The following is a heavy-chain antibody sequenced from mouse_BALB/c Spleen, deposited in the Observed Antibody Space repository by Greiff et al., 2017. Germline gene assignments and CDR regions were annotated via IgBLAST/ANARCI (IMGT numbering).Heavy chain of an antibody. V-gene: IGHV1-69*02. J-gene: IGHJ2*01. CDR1: GYTFTSYW. D-gene: IGHD2-14*01. CDR3: TRLRYDAFDY. Sequence: QVQLQQPGAELVRPGASVKLSCKASGYTFTSYWINWVKQRPGQGLEWIGNIYPSDSYTNYNQKFKDKATLTVDKSSSTAYMQLSSPTSEDSAVYYCTRLRYDAFDYWGQGTTLTVSS. CDR2: IYPSDSYT.